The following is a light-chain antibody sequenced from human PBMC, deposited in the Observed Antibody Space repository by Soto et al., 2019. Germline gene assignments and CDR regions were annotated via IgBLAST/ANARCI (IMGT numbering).Light chain of an antibody. J-gene: IGKJ1*01. CDR1: QSVSSN. Sequence: EIVMTQSPATLSVSPGERATLSCRASQSVSSNLAWYQQKPGQAPRLLIYGASTRATGIPARFSGSGSGTDFTLTITSLEPEDFAVYFCHQRYNWPWTFGQGTKVDIK. V-gene: IGKV3-15*01. CDR3: HQRYNWPWT. CDR2: GAS.